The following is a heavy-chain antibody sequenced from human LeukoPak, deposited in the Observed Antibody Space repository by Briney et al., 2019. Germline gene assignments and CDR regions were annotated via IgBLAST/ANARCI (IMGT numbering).Heavy chain of an antibody. V-gene: IGHV4-34*01. J-gene: IGHJ4*02. D-gene: IGHD6-19*01. Sequence: SETLSLTCAVYGGSFSGYYWSWIRQPPGRGLEWIGEINQSGSTNYNPSLKSRVTISVDTSKNQFSLKLSSVTAADTGVYYCATKYSVAVAANPPYFDYWGQGTLVTVSS. CDR2: INQSGST. CDR3: ATKYSVAVAANPPYFDY. CDR1: GGSFSGYY.